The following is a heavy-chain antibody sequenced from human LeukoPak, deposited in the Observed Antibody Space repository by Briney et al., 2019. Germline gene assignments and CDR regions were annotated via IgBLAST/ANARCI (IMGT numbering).Heavy chain of an antibody. J-gene: IGHJ4*02. D-gene: IGHD5-24*01. CDR2: INPNSGGT. Sequence: GASVKVSCKASGYTFTGYYMHWVRQAPGQGLEWMGWINPNSGGTNYAQKFQGRVTMTRDTSISTAYMELSRLRSDDTAIYYCAKDPSTLTIRDDYWGQGTLVTVSS. V-gene: IGHV1-2*02. CDR1: GYTFTGYY. CDR3: AKDPSTLTIRDDY.